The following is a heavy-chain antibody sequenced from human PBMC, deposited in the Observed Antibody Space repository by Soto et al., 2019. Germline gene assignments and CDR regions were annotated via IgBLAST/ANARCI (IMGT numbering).Heavy chain of an antibody. CDR2: ITGTDSYT. D-gene: IGHD1-1*01. V-gene: IGHV3-23*01. Sequence: GGSLRLSCAASGFNFSNYAMSWVRQAPGKGLEWVSGITGTDSYTYYADSVKGRFSISRDNSRNMLYLQMNSLRAEDTAIYYCAKDPDPPQRCVRYGMDVWGQGTTVTVSS. CDR3: AKDPDPPQRCVRYGMDV. CDR1: GFNFSNYA. J-gene: IGHJ6*02.